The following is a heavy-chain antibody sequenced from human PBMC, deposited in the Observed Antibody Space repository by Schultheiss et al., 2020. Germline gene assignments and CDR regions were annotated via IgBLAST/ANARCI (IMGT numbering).Heavy chain of an antibody. Sequence: GGSLRLSCAASGFTFTRCSMNWVRQAAGKGLEWVSSISSSSSYIYYADSVKGRFTISRDNAKNSLYLQMNSLRAEDTAVYYCARAPAGSSDFDYWGQGTLVTVSS. D-gene: IGHD1-26*01. V-gene: IGHV3-21*01. CDR3: ARAPAGSSDFDY. CDR1: GFTFTRCS. J-gene: IGHJ4*02. CDR2: ISSSSSYI.